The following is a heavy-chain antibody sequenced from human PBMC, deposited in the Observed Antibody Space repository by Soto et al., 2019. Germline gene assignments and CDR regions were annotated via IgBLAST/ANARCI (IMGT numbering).Heavy chain of an antibody. V-gene: IGHV3-21*01. J-gene: IGHJ4*02. D-gene: IGHD3-10*01. CDR1: GFSFRSYS. CDR2: ICSSSSYI. Sequence: GGSLRLSCAGSGFSFRSYSMNWVRQVPGKGLEWVSSICSSSSYINYADSMKGRFTISRDNAKNSLYLQMNSLRAEDTAVYYCARVGTYYGSGSPYYSDYWGQGTLVTVSS. CDR3: ARVGTYYGSGSPYYSDY.